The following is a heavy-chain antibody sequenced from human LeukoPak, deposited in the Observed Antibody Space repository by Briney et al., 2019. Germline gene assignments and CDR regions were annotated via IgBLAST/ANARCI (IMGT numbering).Heavy chain of an antibody. CDR2: ISSNGGST. CDR3: VKGQRYYDSSGYYSIEYFQH. Sequence: PGGSLRLSCSASGFTFSSYAMHWVRQAPGKGLEYVSAISSNGGSTYYADSVKGRFTISRDNSKNTLYLQMSSLRAEDTAVYYYVKGQRYYDSSGYYSIEYFQHWGQGTLVTVSS. CDR1: GFTFSSYA. D-gene: IGHD3-22*01. V-gene: IGHV3-64D*09. J-gene: IGHJ1*01.